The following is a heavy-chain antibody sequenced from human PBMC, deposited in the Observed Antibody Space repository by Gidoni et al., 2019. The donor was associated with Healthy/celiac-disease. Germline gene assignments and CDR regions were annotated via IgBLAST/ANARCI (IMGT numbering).Heavy chain of an antibody. J-gene: IGHJ6*03. D-gene: IGHD2-2*01. CDR3: ARGYCSSTSCYPGKYYYYYYYMDV. CDR1: GGSFSGYY. CDR2: INHSGST. Sequence: QVQLQQWGAGLLKPSETLSLTCAVYGGSFSGYYRSWIRQPPGKGLEWIGEINHSGSTNYNPSLKSRVTISVDTSKNQFSLKLSSVTAADTAVYYCARGYCSSTSCYPGKYYYYYYYMDVWGKGTTVTVSS. V-gene: IGHV4-34*01.